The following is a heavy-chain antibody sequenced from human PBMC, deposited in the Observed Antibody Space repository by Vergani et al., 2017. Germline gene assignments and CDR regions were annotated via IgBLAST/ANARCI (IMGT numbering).Heavy chain of an antibody. D-gene: IGHD5-18*01. CDR2: IRNKAYGGTT. Sequence: EVQLVESGGGLVPPGRSLRLSCAASGFSFGDYAMTWVRQAPGKGLEWVAFIRNKAYGGTTEYAASVKVRFTISRDDSKRLAYLQLSGLKTDDTAVYFCSRGRGYSFGYSDYWGQGTLVTVSS. CDR1: GFSFGDYA. V-gene: IGHV3-49*04. J-gene: IGHJ4*02. CDR3: SRGRGYSFGYSDY.